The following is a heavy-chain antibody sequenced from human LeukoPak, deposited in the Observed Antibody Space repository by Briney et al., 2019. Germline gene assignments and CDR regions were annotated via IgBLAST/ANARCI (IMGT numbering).Heavy chain of an antibody. Sequence: GGSLRLSCAASGFIFSHYNIDWVRQAPGKGLEWVSSISSSSSYIYYADSVKGRFTISRDNARNSLYLQMNSLRAEDTAVYYCARVTYGSGTYGAFDYWGQGTLVTVSS. CDR2: ISSSSSYI. CDR1: GFIFSHYN. D-gene: IGHD3-10*01. CDR3: ARVTYGSGTYGAFDY. J-gene: IGHJ4*02. V-gene: IGHV3-21*04.